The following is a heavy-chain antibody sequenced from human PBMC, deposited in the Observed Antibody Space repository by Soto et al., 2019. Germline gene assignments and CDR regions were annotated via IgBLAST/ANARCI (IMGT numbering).Heavy chain of an antibody. D-gene: IGHD3-22*01. Sequence: QVQLQQWGAGLLKPSETLSLTCAVYGGSFSGYYWSWIRQPPGKGLEWIGEINHSGSTNHNPSLKSRVTIAVDKSKNQFSLKLRSVTAADTAVYVWARVQEWSGSGYYRFFDYWGQGTLVTVSS. CDR2: INHSGST. J-gene: IGHJ4*02. CDR1: GGSFSGYY. V-gene: IGHV4-34*01. CDR3: ARVQEWSGSGYYRFFDY.